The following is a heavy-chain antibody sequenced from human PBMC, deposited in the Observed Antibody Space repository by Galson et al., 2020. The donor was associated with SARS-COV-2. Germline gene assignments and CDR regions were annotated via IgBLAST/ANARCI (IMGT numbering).Heavy chain of an antibody. Sequence: ASVKVSCKASGYTFTSYAMHWVRQAPGQRLEWMGWINAGNGNTKYSQEFQGRVTITRDTSASTAYMELSSLRSEDMAVYYCARDARFDWLLYGDVTDGPFDPWGQGTLVTVSP. CDR3: ARDARFDWLLYGDVTDGPFDP. V-gene: IGHV1-3*03. CDR1: GYTFTSYA. J-gene: IGHJ5*02. CDR2: INAGNGNT. D-gene: IGHD3-9*01.